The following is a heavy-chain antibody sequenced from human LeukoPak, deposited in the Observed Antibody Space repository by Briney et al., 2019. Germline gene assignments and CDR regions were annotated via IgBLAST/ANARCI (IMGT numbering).Heavy chain of an antibody. CDR1: GGTFSSYA. Sequence: SVKVSCTASGGTFSSYAISWVRQAPGQGLEWMGGIIPIFGTANYAQKFQGRVTITADESTSTAYMELSSLRSEDTAVYYCARAPVGIVVVPYFQHWGQGTLVTVSS. CDR2: IIPIFGTA. V-gene: IGHV1-69*13. J-gene: IGHJ1*01. CDR3: ARAPVGIVVVPYFQH. D-gene: IGHD3-22*01.